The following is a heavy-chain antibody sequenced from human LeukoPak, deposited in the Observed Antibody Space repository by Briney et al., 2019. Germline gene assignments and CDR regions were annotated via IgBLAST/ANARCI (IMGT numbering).Heavy chain of an antibody. V-gene: IGHV3-7*01. CDR1: GFTFTTYW. J-gene: IGHJ4*02. CDR3: AKQMAVDYFDY. CDR2: IKQDGSEK. Sequence: PGGSLRLSCAASGFTFTTYWMSWVRQAPGKGLEWVANIKQDGSEKYYVDSVKGRFTISRDNAKNSLYLQMNSLRAEDTAAYYCAKQMAVDYFDYWGQGTLVTVSS. D-gene: IGHD5-24*01.